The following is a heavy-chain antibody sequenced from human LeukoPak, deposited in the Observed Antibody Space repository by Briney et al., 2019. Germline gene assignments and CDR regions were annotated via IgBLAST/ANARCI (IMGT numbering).Heavy chain of an antibody. CDR2: IIPIFGTA. CDR1: GGTFSSYA. Sequence: GSSVKVSCKASGGTFSSYAISWVRQAPGQGLEWMGGIIPIFGTANYAQKFQGRVTITTDESTSTAYMELSSLRSEDTAVYCFARDEEGSGYYMDYWGQGTLVTVSS. D-gene: IGHD3-3*01. J-gene: IGHJ4*02. V-gene: IGHV1-69*05. CDR3: ARDEEGSGYYMDY.